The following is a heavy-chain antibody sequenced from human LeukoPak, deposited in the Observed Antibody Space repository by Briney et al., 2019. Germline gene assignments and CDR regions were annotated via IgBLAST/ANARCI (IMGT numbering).Heavy chain of an antibody. V-gene: IGHV1-2*02. J-gene: IGHJ6*02. CDR3: ARDKRRAVVTDGNYYGMDV. D-gene: IGHD2-21*02. CDR2: IYPKSGDT. CDR1: GYTFTDHY. Sequence: GASVNVSCKTSGYTFTDHYFHWLRQAPGPALEWMGWIYPKSGDTNYAERFQGRVSLTRDTSISTAYMELSSLRSDDTAVYYCARDKRRAVVTDGNYYGMDVWGQGTTVTVSS.